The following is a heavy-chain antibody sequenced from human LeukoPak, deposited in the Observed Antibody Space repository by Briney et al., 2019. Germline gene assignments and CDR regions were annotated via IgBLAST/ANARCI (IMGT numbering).Heavy chain of an antibody. CDR1: GFTFSSYG. J-gene: IGHJ4*02. D-gene: IGHD3-22*01. Sequence: GGSLRLSCAASGFTFSSYGMHWVRQAPGKGLEWVAVIWYDGSNKYYADSVKGRFTISRDNSKNTLYLQMNSLRAEDTAVYYCARDPSYDSSGYVPPDWGRGTLVTVSS. V-gene: IGHV3-33*01. CDR3: ARDPSYDSSGYVPPD. CDR2: IWYDGSNK.